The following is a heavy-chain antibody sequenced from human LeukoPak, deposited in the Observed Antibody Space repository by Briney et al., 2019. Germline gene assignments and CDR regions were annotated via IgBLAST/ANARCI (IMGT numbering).Heavy chain of an antibody. J-gene: IGHJ4*02. CDR1: GGTFSSYA. D-gene: IGHD2-2*01. CDR3: ATSDDDGWEGSTSCLDY. CDR2: IIPIFGTA. Sequence: SVKVSCKASGGTFSSYAISWVRQAPGQGLEWMGGIIPIFGTANYAQKFQGRVTITADESTSTAYMELSSLRSEDTAVYYCATSDDDGWEGSTSCLDYWGQGTLVTVSS. V-gene: IGHV1-69*13.